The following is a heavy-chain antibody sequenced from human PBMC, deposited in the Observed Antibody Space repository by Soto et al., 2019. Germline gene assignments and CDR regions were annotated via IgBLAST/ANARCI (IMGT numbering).Heavy chain of an antibody. Sequence: SVTLSLTCTVTGRTFNINADFWYLDWIRQPPGKGLEWIGSIDNGGNTHYNAPLKSRVIISADTSKNQFSLSLNSVTAADTAVYYCVKRSLLMAPTWGQGIQVTVSS. V-gene: IGHV4-39*01. CDR3: VKRSLLMAPT. D-gene: IGHD1-26*01. CDR2: IDNGGNT. J-gene: IGHJ4*02. CDR1: GRTFNINADF.